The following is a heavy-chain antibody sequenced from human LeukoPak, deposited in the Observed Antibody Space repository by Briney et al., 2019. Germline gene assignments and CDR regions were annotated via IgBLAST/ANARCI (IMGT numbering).Heavy chain of an antibody. CDR1: RYTFTAYY. V-gene: IGHV1-2*02. CDR2: INPNSGGT. Sequence: ASVTVTRMGTRYTFTAYYMHWVRPAPGQGLEWMGWINPNSGGTNYAQKFQGRVTMTRDTSISTAYMELSRLRSDGTAMYYCAEDATARDYTHSEYWGQGNVITVSS. D-gene: IGHD4-11*01. CDR3: AEDATARDYTHSEY. J-gene: IGHJ4*02.